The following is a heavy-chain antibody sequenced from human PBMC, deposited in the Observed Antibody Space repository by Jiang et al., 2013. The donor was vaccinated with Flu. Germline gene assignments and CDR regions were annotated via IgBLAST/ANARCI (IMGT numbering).Heavy chain of an antibody. CDR3: AHRKNYYSGMDV. D-gene: IGHD3-10*01. CDR1: GFSFSASTEG. Sequence: KPTQTLTLTCTFSGFSFSASTEGVGWIRQPPRKALEWLAFIDWNDDKYYSPSLKSRLTITKDTSKNHVVLTLTNMDPEDAATYYCAHRKNYYSGMDVWGQGTTVTVS. CDR2: IDWNDDK. J-gene: IGHJ6*02. V-gene: IGHV2-5*01.